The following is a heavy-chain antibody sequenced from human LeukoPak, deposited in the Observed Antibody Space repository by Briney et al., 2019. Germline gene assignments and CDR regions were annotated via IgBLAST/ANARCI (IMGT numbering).Heavy chain of an antibody. V-gene: IGHV4-39*01. D-gene: IGHD2-15*01. Sequence: SETLSLTCTVSGGSISSSSYYWGWIRQPPGKGLEWIGSIYYNGSTYYNPSLKSRVTISVDTSKNQFSLKLSSVTAADTAVYYCARHALEVYCSGGSCHKLSPVDYWGQGTLVTVSS. CDR1: GGSISSSSYY. J-gene: IGHJ4*02. CDR3: ARHALEVYCSGGSCHKLSPVDY. CDR2: IYYNGST.